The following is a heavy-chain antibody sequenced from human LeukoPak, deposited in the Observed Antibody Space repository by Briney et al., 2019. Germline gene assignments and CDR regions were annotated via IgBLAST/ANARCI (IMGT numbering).Heavy chain of an antibody. Sequence: PGGSLRLSCAASGFTVRSNYMSWVRQAPGKGLEWVSVIYSGGSTNYADSVKGRFTISRDNSKNTLYLQMNSLRAEDTAVYYCARDKDPGIAADWGQGTLVTVSS. V-gene: IGHV3-53*01. CDR3: ARDKDPGIAAD. CDR2: IYSGGST. J-gene: IGHJ4*02. CDR1: GFTVRSNY. D-gene: IGHD6-13*01.